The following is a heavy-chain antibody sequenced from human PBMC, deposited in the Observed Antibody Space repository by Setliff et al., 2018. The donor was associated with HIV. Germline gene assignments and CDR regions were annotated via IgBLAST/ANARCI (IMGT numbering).Heavy chain of an antibody. CDR2: TNSDGSST. Sequence: PGGSLRLSCAASGFTFSRDWMLWVRQPPGKGLVWVARTNSDGSSTSHADSVKGRFTISRDNSKNTLYLQVNSLRAEDTAAYYCARSWGVSYYGSGDVTPAAYWGQGTLVTVSS. J-gene: IGHJ4*02. D-gene: IGHD3-10*01. CDR3: ARSWGVSYYGSGDVTPAAY. CDR1: GFTFSRDW. V-gene: IGHV3-74*01.